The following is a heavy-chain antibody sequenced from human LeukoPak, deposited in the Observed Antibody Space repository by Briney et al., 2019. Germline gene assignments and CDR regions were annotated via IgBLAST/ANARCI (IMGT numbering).Heavy chain of an antibody. Sequence: GGSLRLSCAASGFTFSSYAVNWVRQAPGKGLEWVSGINGVGDSTFYADSVKGRFTISRDNSNNMLYLQMNSLRAEDTAVYYCAKGGLSPDYWGQGTLVTVSS. CDR2: INGVGDST. CDR1: GFTFSSYA. D-gene: IGHD2-15*01. V-gene: IGHV3-23*01. CDR3: AKGGLSPDY. J-gene: IGHJ4*02.